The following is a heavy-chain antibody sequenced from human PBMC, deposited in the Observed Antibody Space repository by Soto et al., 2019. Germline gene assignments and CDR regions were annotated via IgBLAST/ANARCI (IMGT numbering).Heavy chain of an antibody. D-gene: IGHD3-3*01. CDR1: GFTFSSYG. CDR3: ARALYYDFWSGYNTPGY. Sequence: QVQLVESGGGVVQPGRSLRLSCAASGFTFSSYGMHWVRQAPGKGLEWVAVIWYDGSNKYYADSVKGRFTISGDNSKNTLYLQMNSLRAEDTAVYYCARALYYDFWSGYNTPGYWGQGTLVTVSS. V-gene: IGHV3-33*01. J-gene: IGHJ4*02. CDR2: IWYDGSNK.